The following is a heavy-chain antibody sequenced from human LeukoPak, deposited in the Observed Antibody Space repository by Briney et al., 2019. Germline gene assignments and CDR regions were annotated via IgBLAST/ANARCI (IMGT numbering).Heavy chain of an antibody. J-gene: IGHJ4*02. Sequence: GGSLRLSCAASGLTFSSYAMSWVRQAPGKGLEWVSAISGSGGSTYYADSVKGRFTISRDNSKNTLYLQMNSLRAEDTAVYYCAKGIDFWTATDYWGQGTLVTVSS. CDR3: AKGIDFWTATDY. D-gene: IGHD3-3*01. CDR1: GLTFSSYA. V-gene: IGHV3-23*01. CDR2: ISGSGGST.